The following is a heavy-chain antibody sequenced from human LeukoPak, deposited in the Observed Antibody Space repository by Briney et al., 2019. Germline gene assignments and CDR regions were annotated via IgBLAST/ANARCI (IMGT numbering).Heavy chain of an antibody. D-gene: IGHD6-19*01. Sequence: GRSLRLSCAASGFTFSSYGMHWVRQALGKGLEWVAVIWNDGSSKYYADSVKGRFTISRDNSKNTLYLQMNSLRAEDTAVYYCAKDLGSSGWYIDYWGQGTLVTVSS. J-gene: IGHJ4*02. CDR2: IWNDGSSK. V-gene: IGHV3-33*06. CDR3: AKDLGSSGWYIDY. CDR1: GFTFSSYG.